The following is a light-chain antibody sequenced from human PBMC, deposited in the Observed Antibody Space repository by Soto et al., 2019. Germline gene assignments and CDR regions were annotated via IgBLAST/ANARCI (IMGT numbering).Light chain of an antibody. V-gene: IGLV2-11*01. Sequence: QSALTQPRSVSGSPGQSVTISATGTSRDVGAYNYVSWYQQHPGKAPKVMIYDVSKRPSGVPDRFSGSKSGTTASLTISGLQADDEADYYCCSYAGSYNYVFGSGTKLTVL. CDR1: SRDVGAYNY. J-gene: IGLJ1*01. CDR2: DVS. CDR3: CSYAGSYNYV.